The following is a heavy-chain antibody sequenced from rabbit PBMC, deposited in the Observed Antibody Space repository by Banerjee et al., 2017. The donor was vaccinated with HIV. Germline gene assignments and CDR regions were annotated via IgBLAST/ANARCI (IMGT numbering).Heavy chain of an antibody. CDR1: GIDFSSYYR. Sequence: QQQLEESGGGLVKPGGTLTLTCKASGIDFSSYYRMCWVRQAPGRGLELIACIYTTSGSTWYASWVNGRFTISRSTSLNTVDLQMTSLTAADTATYFCARSTGSSDFKLWGPGTLVTVS. V-gene: IGHV1S43*01. J-gene: IGHJ4*01. CDR2: IYTTSGST. D-gene: IGHD1-1*01. CDR3: ARSTGSSDFKL.